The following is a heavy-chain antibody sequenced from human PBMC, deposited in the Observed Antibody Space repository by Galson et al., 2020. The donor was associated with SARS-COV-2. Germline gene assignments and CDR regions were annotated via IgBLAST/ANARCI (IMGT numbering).Heavy chain of an antibody. CDR2: ISSSSRYT. Sequence: GGPLRLSCAASGFTFSDYYFSWIRQAHGKGLEWVSFISSSSRYTNYADSVKGRFTITRDNAKNTLYLQMNSLRAEDPAVYYCAGDYSGGICYVYWGQGTLVTVSS. J-gene: IGHJ4*02. CDR1: GFTFSDYY. CDR3: AGDYSGGICYVY. V-gene: IGHV3-11*06. D-gene: IGHD2-15*01.